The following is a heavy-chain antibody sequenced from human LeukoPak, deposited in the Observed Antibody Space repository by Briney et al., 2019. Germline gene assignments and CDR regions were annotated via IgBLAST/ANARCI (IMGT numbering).Heavy chain of an antibody. J-gene: IGHJ4*02. Sequence: PGGSLRVSCAESGFTFSSYGMHWVRQAPGKGLEWVAFIQFDGSHIFYTDSVRGRFTISRENYKNTLYLKMSSLRAEDTAVFYCAKTSDQLLYSKLDHWGQGTLVTVSS. V-gene: IGHV3-30*02. CDR3: AKTSDQLLYSKLDH. CDR2: IQFDGSHI. D-gene: IGHD2-8*01. CDR1: GFTFSSYG.